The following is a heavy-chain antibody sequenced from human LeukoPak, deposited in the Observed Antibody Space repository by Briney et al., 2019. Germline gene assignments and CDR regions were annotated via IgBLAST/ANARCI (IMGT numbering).Heavy chain of an antibody. D-gene: IGHD2-2*01. CDR2: ISASGGTT. Sequence: GGSLRLSCAASGFTFNHYAMSWVRQAPGKGLEWVSAISASGGTTYYADSVKGRFTISRDNSENTLFLQMNSLRAEDTAVYYCAKEPREYCSSTSCPNWFDSWGQGTLVTVSS. V-gene: IGHV3-23*01. CDR1: GFTFNHYA. J-gene: IGHJ5*01. CDR3: AKEPREYCSSTSCPNWFDS.